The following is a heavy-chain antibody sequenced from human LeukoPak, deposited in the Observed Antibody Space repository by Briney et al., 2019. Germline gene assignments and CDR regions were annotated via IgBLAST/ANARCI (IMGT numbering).Heavy chain of an antibody. Sequence: GESLKISCKGSGYSFTSYWIGWVRQMPGKGLEWMGIIYPGDSDTRYSPSFQGQVTISADKSISTAYLQWSSLKASDTAMYYCARRQRGVAAAGTYYYYMDVWGKGTTDTVSS. CDR2: IYPGDSDT. J-gene: IGHJ6*03. CDR3: ARRQRGVAAAGTYYYYMDV. CDR1: GYSFTSYW. V-gene: IGHV5-51*01. D-gene: IGHD6-13*01.